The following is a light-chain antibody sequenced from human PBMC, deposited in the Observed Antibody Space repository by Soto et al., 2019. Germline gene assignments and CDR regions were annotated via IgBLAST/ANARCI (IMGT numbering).Light chain of an antibody. V-gene: IGKV4-1*01. CDR3: QQYWNSPHM. CDR2: WAS. CDR1: LSVLSRSNSKSY. Sequence: DIVMTQSPDSLAVSLGERATVNCKSSLSVLSRSNSKSYLAWYQQKPGQSPKLIISWASTRESEVPDRFSGSGSGTDFSLTISSLQAEDVAVYYFQQYWNSPHMFGQGTKVEIK. J-gene: IGKJ1*01.